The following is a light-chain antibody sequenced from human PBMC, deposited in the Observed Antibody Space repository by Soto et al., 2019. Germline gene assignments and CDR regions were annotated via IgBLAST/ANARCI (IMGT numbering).Light chain of an antibody. CDR3: QQFPTWT. V-gene: IGKV3-20*01. Sequence: EIVLTQSPGILSLSPGERATLSCRASQSVSNSYLAWYQQKPGQAPRLLMYAASNRATGIPDRFSGSGSGTNFTLTISRLEPEEFAVYYCQQFPTWTFGQGTKVDIK. J-gene: IGKJ1*01. CDR2: AAS. CDR1: QSVSNSY.